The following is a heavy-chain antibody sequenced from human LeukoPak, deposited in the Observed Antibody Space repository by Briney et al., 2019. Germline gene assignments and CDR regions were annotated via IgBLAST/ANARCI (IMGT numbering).Heavy chain of an antibody. V-gene: IGHV3-64*04. CDR3: AKARGFCSGGSCYNPFDP. Sequence: LTGGSLRLSCSASGFTFSSYAMHWVRQAPGKGLEYVSAISSNGRSTYYADSVKGRFTISRDNSKNTLYVQMNSLRAEDTAVYYCAKARGFCSGGSCYNPFDPWGQGTLVTVSS. CDR2: ISSNGRST. D-gene: IGHD2-15*01. J-gene: IGHJ5*02. CDR1: GFTFSSYA.